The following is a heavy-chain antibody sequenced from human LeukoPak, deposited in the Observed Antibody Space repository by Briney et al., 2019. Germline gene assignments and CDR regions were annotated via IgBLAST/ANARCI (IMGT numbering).Heavy chain of an antibody. D-gene: IGHD3-10*01. J-gene: IGHJ6*02. Sequence: SETLSLTCTVSGGSISSYYWSWIRQPPGKGLEWIGYIYYSGSTNYNPSLKSRVTISVDTSKNQFSLKLSSVTAADTALYYCARHSGVRGIPFSMDVWGQGTTVTVSS. CDR2: IYYSGST. V-gene: IGHV4-59*08. CDR1: GGSISSYY. CDR3: ARHSGVRGIPFSMDV.